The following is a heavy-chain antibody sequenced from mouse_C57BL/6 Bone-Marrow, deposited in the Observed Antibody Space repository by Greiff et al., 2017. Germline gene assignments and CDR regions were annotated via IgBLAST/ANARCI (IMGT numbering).Heavy chain of an antibody. V-gene: IGHV1-7*01. Sequence: VQLQQSGAELAKPGASVKLSCKASGYTFTSYSMHWVKQRPGQGLEWLGYINPSSGSTKYNQKSKDQATLTADKSTNTAYIKLSSLTYENSAVYYGAREGIWYFDVWGTGTTVTVAS. CDR3: AREGIWYFDV. CDR2: INPSSGST. CDR1: GYTFTSYS. J-gene: IGHJ1*03.